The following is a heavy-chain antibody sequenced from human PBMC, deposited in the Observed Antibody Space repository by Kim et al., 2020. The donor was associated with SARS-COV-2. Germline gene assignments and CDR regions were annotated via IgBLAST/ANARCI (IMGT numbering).Heavy chain of an antibody. V-gene: IGHV5-10-1*01. CDR3: ARPLRLAVPYAFDI. D-gene: IGHD4-17*01. J-gene: IGHJ3*02. Sequence: PSLQGHVTISADKSLSTAYLQWSSLKASDTAMYYCARPLRLAVPYAFDIWGQGTMVTVSS.